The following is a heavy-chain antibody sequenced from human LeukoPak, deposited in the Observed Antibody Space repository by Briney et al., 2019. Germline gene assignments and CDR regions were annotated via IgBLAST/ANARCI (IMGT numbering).Heavy chain of an antibody. CDR2: ISSSGSTI. CDR3: AREAAMVNWFDP. D-gene: IGHD5-18*01. CDR1: GFIFSDYY. Sequence: GGSLRLSCAASGFIFSDYYMSWIRQAPGKGLEWVSYISSSGSTIYYADSVKGRFTISRDNAKNSLYLQMNSLRAEDTAVYYCAREAAMVNWFDPWGQGTLVTVSS. V-gene: IGHV3-11*01. J-gene: IGHJ5*02.